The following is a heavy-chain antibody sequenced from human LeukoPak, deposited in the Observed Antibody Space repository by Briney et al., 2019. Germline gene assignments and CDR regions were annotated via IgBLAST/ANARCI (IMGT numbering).Heavy chain of an antibody. CDR1: GFTVSGNY. V-gene: IGHV3-53*01. J-gene: IGHJ4*02. D-gene: IGHD6-19*01. Sequence: GGSLRLSCAASGFTVSGNYMSWVRQAPGKGLEWVSVIYSGGDTYSADSVKGRFTISRDNSKNTVYLQMNSLRAEDTAVYYCARGAVAGTIDYWGQGTLVTVSS. CDR3: ARGAVAGTIDY. CDR2: IYSGGDT.